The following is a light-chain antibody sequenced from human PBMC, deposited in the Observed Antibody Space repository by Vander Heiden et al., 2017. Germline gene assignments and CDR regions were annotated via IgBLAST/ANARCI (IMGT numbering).Light chain of an antibody. CDR3: QQSYTTPFT. CDR2: GAS. V-gene: IGKV1-39*01. Sequence: DIQMTQSPSSLSASVGDRVTITCRPTQSISTYLNWYQQKPGKAPELLIYGASSLQSGAPSRFRGSGSGTDFTLTISSLQPEDFATYYCQQSYTTPFTFGPGTKVDI. CDR1: QSISTY. J-gene: IGKJ3*01.